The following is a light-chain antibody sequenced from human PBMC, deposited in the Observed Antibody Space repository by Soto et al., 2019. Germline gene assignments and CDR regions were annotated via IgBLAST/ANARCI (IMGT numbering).Light chain of an antibody. CDR2: EGS. V-gene: IGLV2-23*01. Sequence: QSALTQPASVSGSPGQSITISCTGTSSDVGSYNLVSWYQQHPGKALKLMIYEGSKRPSGVSNRFSGSKSGNTASLTISGLQAEDEADYYCCSYECISTYVVFGGGTKLTVL. CDR1: SSDVGSYNL. CDR3: CSYECISTYVV. J-gene: IGLJ2*01.